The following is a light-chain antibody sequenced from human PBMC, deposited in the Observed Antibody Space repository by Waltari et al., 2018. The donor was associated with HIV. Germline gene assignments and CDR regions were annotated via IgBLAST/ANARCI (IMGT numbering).Light chain of an antibody. CDR3: QSFDSSLNAYV. V-gene: IGLV1-40*01. CDR1: ISNIGAGCD. CDR2: GNK. J-gene: IGLJ1*01. Sequence: QSVLTQPPTVSGAPGQRVTISCTGGISNIGAGCDVPWYPQIPGTAPKLLIYGNKNRPSGVPDRFSGSKSGTSASLAITGLQADDEADYYCQSFDSSLNAYVFGTGTQVTL.